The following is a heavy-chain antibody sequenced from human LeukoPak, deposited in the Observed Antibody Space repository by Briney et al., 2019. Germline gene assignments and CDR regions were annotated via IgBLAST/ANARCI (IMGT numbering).Heavy chain of an antibody. V-gene: IGHV3-7*03. D-gene: IGHD2-2*01. CDR2: IKQDGNEK. CDR3: ARGDYQLPGDH. J-gene: IGHJ4*02. CDR1: GFSLRTYW. Sequence: GGSLRLSCAASGFSLRTYWMSWVRQAPGKGLEWVANIKQDGNEKYYVDSVKGRFTISRDNAKNSLYLQMNSLRAEDTAVYYCARGDYQLPGDHWGQGTLVTVSS.